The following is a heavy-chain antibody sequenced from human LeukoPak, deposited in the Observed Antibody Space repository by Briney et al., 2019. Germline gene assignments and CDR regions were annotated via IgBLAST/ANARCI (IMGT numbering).Heavy chain of an antibody. CDR3: AKDSMIVVVYYFDY. V-gene: IGHV3-23*01. J-gene: IGHJ4*02. D-gene: IGHD3-22*01. CDR1: GLTFSSYA. Sequence: GGSLRLSCAASGLTFSSYAMSWVRQAPGKGLEWVSAISGSGGSTYYADSVKGRSPISRDNSKNTLYLQMNSLRAEDTAVYYCAKDSMIVVVYYFDYWGQGTLVTVSS. CDR2: ISGSGGST.